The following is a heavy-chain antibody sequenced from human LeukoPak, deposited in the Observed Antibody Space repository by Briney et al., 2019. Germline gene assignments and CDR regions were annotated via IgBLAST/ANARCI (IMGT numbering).Heavy chain of an antibody. CDR1: GFTFSKYL. CDR3: ATKKWLAPPPVT. CDR2: INTDGTVT. V-gene: IGHV3-74*01. D-gene: IGHD5-12*01. J-gene: IGHJ4*03. Sequence: GGSLRLACAASGFTFSKYLMLWVRQAPGKGLESVSRINTDGTVTTYADSVKGRFTVSRDNADNTMFLQMNSVRDEDTAVYYRATKKWLAPPPVTWGDRTPVTVSS.